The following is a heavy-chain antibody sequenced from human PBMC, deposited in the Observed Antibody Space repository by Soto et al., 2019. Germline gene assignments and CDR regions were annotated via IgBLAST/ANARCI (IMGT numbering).Heavy chain of an antibody. V-gene: IGHV1-18*01. D-gene: IGHD2-8*01. CDR1: GYTFPRYG. CDR2: ISGYNGDT. Sequence: ASVKVSRKACGYTFPRYGISWVRQAPGQGLEWMGWISGYNGDTKYAQKFQGRVTMTVDTSTTTAYMELRSLTSDDRAVYYCAKNGQPPYYYYGMDVCG. CDR3: AKNGQPPYYYYGMDV. J-gene: IGHJ6*02.